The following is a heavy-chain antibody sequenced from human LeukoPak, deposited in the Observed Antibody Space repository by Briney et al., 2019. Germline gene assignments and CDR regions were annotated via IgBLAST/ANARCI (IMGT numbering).Heavy chain of an antibody. CDR3: ASRSTSGRNYYYYYYMDV. Sequence: SETLSLTCTVSGGSISSSSYYWGWIRQPPGKGLEGIESIYYSGSTYYNPSLKSRVTISVDTSKNQFSLKLSSVTAADTAVYYCASRSTSGRNYYYYYYMDVWGKGTTVTVSS. V-gene: IGHV4-39*01. CDR2: IYYSGST. J-gene: IGHJ6*03. D-gene: IGHD2-2*01. CDR1: GGSISSSSYY.